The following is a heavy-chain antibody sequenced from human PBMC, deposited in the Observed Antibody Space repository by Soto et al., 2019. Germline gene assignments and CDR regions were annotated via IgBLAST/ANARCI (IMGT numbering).Heavy chain of an antibody. V-gene: IGHV3-64D*08. CDR3: VKDVITMTVVAIGGMDV. J-gene: IGHJ6*02. CDR2: ISSNGGST. D-gene: IGHD3-22*01. Sequence: PGGSLRLSCSASGFTFSNYAMHWVRQAPGKGLEFVSAISSNGGSTYYADSVKGRFTISRDNSKSTLYLQMSSLRADDTAVYYCVKDVITMTVVAIGGMDVWGQGTTVTVSS. CDR1: GFTFSNYA.